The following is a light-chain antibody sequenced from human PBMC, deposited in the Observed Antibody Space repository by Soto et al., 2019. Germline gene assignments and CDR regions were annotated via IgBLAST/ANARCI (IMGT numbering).Light chain of an antibody. CDR3: QVWDGRSDHVI. V-gene: IGLV3-21*02. CDR2: DDS. CDR1: NSESKS. Sequence: SYELTQPPSVSVAPGQTARITCGGNNSESKSVNWYQQRPGQAPVLVVHDDSDRPSGIPERISGSNSGNTATLTISRVEAGDEAEYYCQVWDGRSDHVIFGGGTKLTVL. J-gene: IGLJ2*01.